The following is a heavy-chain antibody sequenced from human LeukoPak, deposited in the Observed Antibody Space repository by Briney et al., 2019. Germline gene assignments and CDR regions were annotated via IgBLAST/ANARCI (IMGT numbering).Heavy chain of an antibody. D-gene: IGHD5-24*01. CDR1: GFPFSSYW. Sequence: GGSLRLSCVASGFPFSSYWMTWVRQAPGKGLEWVANIKQDGSKKSYVDSVKGRFTISRDNAKNSLYLQTNSLRAEDTAIYYCTRVGYIDEGIDYWGQGTLVTVSS. CDR3: TRVGYIDEGIDY. V-gene: IGHV3-7*04. J-gene: IGHJ4*02. CDR2: IKQDGSKK.